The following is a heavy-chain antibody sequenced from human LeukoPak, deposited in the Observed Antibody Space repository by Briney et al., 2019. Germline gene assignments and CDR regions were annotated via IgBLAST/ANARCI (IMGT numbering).Heavy chain of an antibody. CDR3: ARDRRPQWAFDI. D-gene: IGHD2-8*01. CDR1: GFTFSSYE. J-gene: IGHJ3*02. Sequence: PGGSLRLSCTASGFTFSSYEMNWVRQAPGKGLEWVSYISSSGSTIYYADSVKGRFTISRDNAKNSLYLQMNSLRAEDTAVYYCARDRRPQWAFDIWGQGTMVTVSS. CDR2: ISSSGSTI. V-gene: IGHV3-48*03.